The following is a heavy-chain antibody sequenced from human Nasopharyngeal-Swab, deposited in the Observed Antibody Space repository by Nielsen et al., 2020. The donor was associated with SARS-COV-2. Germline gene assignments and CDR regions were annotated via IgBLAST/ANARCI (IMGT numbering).Heavy chain of an antibody. J-gene: IGHJ5*02. D-gene: IGHD6-13*01. Sequence: WIRQPPGKGLEWIGSIYYSGSTYYNPSLKSRVTVSVDTSKNQFSLKLSSVTAADTAVYYCARDSSRPRHWFDPWGQGTLVTVSS. V-gene: IGHV4-39*07. CDR2: IYYSGST. CDR3: ARDSSRPRHWFDP.